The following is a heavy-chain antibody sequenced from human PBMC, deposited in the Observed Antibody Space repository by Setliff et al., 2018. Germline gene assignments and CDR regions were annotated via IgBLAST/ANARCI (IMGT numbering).Heavy chain of an antibody. Sequence: SETLSLTCTVSGGSISSGSYYWSWIRQPAGKGLEWIGHIYTSGSTNYNPSLKSRVTISVDTSKNQFSLRLNSVTAADTAVYYCARLWISYECNTYFYPKYFDFWGQGTLVTVSS. D-gene: IGHD3-22*01. J-gene: IGHJ4*02. CDR1: GGSISSGSYY. CDR2: IYTSGST. CDR3: ARLWISYECNTYFYPKYFDF. V-gene: IGHV4-61*09.